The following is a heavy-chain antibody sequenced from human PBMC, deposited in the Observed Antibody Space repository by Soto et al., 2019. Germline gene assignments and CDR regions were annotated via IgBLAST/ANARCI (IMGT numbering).Heavy chain of an antibody. Sequence: GGSLRLSCAASGFTFSSYWMHWVRQAPGKGLVWVSRINSDGSNTIYADSVKGRFTISRDNAKNTLYLQMNSLRAEDTAVYYCSRGGVYHGFDIWGQGTVVTVSS. V-gene: IGHV3-74*01. D-gene: IGHD2-8*02. J-gene: IGHJ3*02. CDR2: INSDGSNT. CDR3: SRGGVYHGFDI. CDR1: GFTFSSYW.